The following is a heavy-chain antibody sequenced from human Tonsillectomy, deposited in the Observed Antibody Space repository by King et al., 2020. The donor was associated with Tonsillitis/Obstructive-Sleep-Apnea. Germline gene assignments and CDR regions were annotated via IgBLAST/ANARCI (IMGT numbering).Heavy chain of an antibody. D-gene: IGHD7-27*01. Sequence: VQLVESGGGLVKPGGSLRLSCAASGFTFSSYSMNWVRQAPGKGLEWVSSISSSSSYIYYADSVKGRFTISRDNAKNSLYLQMNSLRAEDTAVYYCARPGDQYGYYYGMDVWGQGTTVTVSS. J-gene: IGHJ6*02. CDR3: ARPGDQYGYYYGMDV. CDR1: GFTFSSYS. CDR2: ISSSSSYI. V-gene: IGHV3-21*01.